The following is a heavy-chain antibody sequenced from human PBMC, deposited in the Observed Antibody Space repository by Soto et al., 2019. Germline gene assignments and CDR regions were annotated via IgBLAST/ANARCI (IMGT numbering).Heavy chain of an antibody. CDR1: GGSVSSGSYY. D-gene: IGHD6-13*01. Sequence: SETLSLTCTVSGGSVSSGSYYWSWIRQPPGKGLEWIGYIYYSGSTNYNPSLKSRVTISVDTSKNQFSLKLSSVTAADTAVYYCARVSPTGTSDDWGQGTRVTVSS. CDR2: IYYSGST. J-gene: IGHJ4*02. V-gene: IGHV4-61*01. CDR3: ARVSPTGTSDD.